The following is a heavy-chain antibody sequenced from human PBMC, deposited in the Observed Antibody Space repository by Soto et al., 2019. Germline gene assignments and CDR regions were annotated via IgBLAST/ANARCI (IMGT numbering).Heavy chain of an antibody. J-gene: IGHJ3*02. CDR1: GGTFSSYT. CDR3: ARDAGAPRAVDI. Sequence: QVQLVQSGAEVKKTGSSVKVSCKASGGTFSSYTISWVRQAPGQGLEWMGRIIPILGIANYAQKFQGRVTITADNSTSTAYMELSSLRSEDTAVYYCARDAGAPRAVDIWGQGTMVTVSS. V-gene: IGHV1-69*08. D-gene: IGHD1-26*01. CDR2: IIPILGIA.